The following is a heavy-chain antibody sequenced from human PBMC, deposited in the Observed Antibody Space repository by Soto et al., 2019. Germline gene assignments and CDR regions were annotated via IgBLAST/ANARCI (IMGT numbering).Heavy chain of an antibody. CDR1: GFTFSSYS. CDR2: ISSSSSYI. V-gene: IGHV3-21*01. Sequence: PGGSLRLSCAASGFTFSSYSMNWVRQAPGKGLEWVSSISSSSSYIYYADSVKGRFTISRDNAKNSLYLQMNSLRAEDTAVYYCARDSGRGVFWAINYYHYYGMDVWGQGTTVTVSS. CDR3: ARDSGRGVFWAINYYHYYGMDV. D-gene: IGHD1-26*01. J-gene: IGHJ6*02.